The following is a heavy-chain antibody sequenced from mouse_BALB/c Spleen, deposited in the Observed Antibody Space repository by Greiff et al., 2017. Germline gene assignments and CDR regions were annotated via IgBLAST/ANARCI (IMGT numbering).Heavy chain of an antibody. D-gene: IGHD2-2*01. CDR2: INPSSGYT. CDR3: ARWGEWLAY. Sequence: AAELARPGASVKMSCKASGYTFTSYTMHWVKQRPGQGLEWIGYINPSSGYTEYNQKFKDKTTLTADKSSSTAYMQLSSLTSEDSAVYYCARWGEWLAYWGQGTTLTVSS. J-gene: IGHJ2*01. CDR1: GYTFTSYT. V-gene: IGHV1-4*02.